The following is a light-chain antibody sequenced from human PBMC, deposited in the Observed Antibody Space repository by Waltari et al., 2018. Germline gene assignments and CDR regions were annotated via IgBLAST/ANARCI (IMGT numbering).Light chain of an antibody. V-gene: IGLV2-14*03. CDR3: CSFTSSNNYI. CDR1: RSDIGAFNY. Sequence: QSALIQPASVSGSPGQSITISCAGSRSDIGAFNYVSWYQQHPGKAPKLLINEVTHRPSGLSDRFSGSKSGNTASLTISGLQVEDEADYFCCSFTSSNNYIVGSGTTVTVL. J-gene: IGLJ1*01. CDR2: EVT.